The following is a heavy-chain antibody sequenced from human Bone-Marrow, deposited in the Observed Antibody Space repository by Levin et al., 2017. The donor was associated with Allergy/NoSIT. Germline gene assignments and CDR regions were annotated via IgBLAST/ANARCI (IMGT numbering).Heavy chain of an antibody. CDR1: GGSFSGYY. V-gene: IGHV4-34*01. Sequence: ESLKISCAVYGGSFSGYYWSWIRQPPGKGLEWIGEINHSGSTNYNPSLKSRVTISVDTSKNQFSLKLSSVTAADTAVYYCARGSLGDILTGNIFDYWGQGTLVTVSS. D-gene: IGHD3-9*01. CDR2: INHSGST. J-gene: IGHJ4*02. CDR3: ARGSLGDILTGNIFDY.